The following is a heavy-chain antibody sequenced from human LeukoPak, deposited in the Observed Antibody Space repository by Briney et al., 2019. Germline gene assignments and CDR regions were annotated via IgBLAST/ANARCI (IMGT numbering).Heavy chain of an antibody. CDR1: GFSLTNYA. CDR3: AKWGDYDVLTGYYVSDY. D-gene: IGHD3-9*01. CDR2: ITGSGGNT. J-gene: IGHJ4*02. Sequence: RASLRLSCALSGFSLTNYAMSWVRQAPGGGRGWVSAITGSGGNTYYADSVKGRFTISRDNSKNTVFLQMNSLRAEDTAVYYCAKWGDYDVLTGYYVSDYWGQGTLVTVSS. V-gene: IGHV3-23*01.